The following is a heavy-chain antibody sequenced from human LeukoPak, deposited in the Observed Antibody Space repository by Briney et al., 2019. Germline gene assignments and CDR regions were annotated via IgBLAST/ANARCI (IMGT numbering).Heavy chain of an antibody. CDR3: ARDLGGSGYSEVFDY. J-gene: IGHJ4*02. V-gene: IGHV3-66*01. D-gene: IGHD3-22*01. Sequence: GGSLRLSCAASGFTVSSNYMSWVRQAPGKGLEWVSVIYSGGSTYYADSVKGRFTISRDNSKNTLYLHMNSLRAEDTAVYYCARDLGGSGYSEVFDYWGQGTLVTVSS. CDR2: IYSGGST. CDR1: GFTVSSNY.